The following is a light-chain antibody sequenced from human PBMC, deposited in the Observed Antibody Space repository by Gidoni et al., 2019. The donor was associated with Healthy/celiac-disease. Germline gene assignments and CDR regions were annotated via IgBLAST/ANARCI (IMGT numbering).Light chain of an antibody. CDR2: GAS. Sequence: GERATLSCRASQSVSSNLAWYQQKPGQAPRLLIYGASTRATGIPARFSGSGSGTEFTLTISSLQSEDFAVYYCQQYNNWPPLTFGGGTKVEIK. CDR3: QQYNNWPPLT. CDR1: QSVSSN. V-gene: IGKV3-15*01. J-gene: IGKJ4*01.